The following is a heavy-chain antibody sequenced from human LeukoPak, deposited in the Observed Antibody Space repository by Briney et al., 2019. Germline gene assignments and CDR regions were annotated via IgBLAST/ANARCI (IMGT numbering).Heavy chain of an antibody. CDR2: ISSSGSTI. Sequence: GGSLRLSCAASGFTFSTCSMNWVRQAPGKGLEWVSFISSSGSTIFYADSVKGRFTISRDNAKNSLYLQMNSLRAEDTAVYYCARSLFWDILAPGAFDIWGQGTMVTVSS. V-gene: IGHV3-48*04. CDR3: ARSLFWDILAPGAFDI. CDR1: GFTFSTCS. D-gene: IGHD3-9*01. J-gene: IGHJ3*02.